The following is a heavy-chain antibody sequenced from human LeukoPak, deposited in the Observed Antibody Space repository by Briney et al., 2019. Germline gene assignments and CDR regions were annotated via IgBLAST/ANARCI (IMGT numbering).Heavy chain of an antibody. CDR2: IRGGGGST. D-gene: IGHD2/OR15-2a*01. V-gene: IGHV3-23*01. Sequence: PGGSLRLSCAASGFTFSSYAMSWVRQAPGKGLEWVSGIRGGGGSTSYADSVKGRFTISRDNSKNTLSLQMNSLRAEDTAVYYCAKPSMAYSGYYGMDVWGQGTTVTVSS. J-gene: IGHJ6*02. CDR1: GFTFSSYA. CDR3: AKPSMAYSGYYGMDV.